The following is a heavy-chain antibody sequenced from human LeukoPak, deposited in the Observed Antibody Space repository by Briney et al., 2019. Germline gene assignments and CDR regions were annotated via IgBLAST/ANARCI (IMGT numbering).Heavy chain of an antibody. CDR1: GGTFSSYA. Sequence: ASVKVSCKASGGTFSSYAISWVRQAPRQGLEWMGGIIPIFGTANYAQKFQGRVTITADESTSTAYMELSSLRSEDTAVYYCARGWIQLWFGDAFDIWGQGTMVTVSS. D-gene: IGHD5-18*01. V-gene: IGHV1-69*01. J-gene: IGHJ3*02. CDR2: IIPIFGTA. CDR3: ARGWIQLWFGDAFDI.